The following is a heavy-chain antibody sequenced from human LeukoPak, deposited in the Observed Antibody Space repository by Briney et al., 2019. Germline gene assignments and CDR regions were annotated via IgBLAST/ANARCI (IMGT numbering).Heavy chain of an antibody. CDR2: ISGSGGST. Sequence: PGGSLRLSCAASGFTFSSYAMSWVRQAPGKGLEWVSAISGSGGSTYYADSVKGRFTISRDNSKNTLYLQMNSLRAEDTAVYYCAKGRGYYYDSSGYYHKENYFDYWGQGTLVTVSS. CDR1: GFTFSSYA. V-gene: IGHV3-23*01. J-gene: IGHJ4*02. D-gene: IGHD3-22*01. CDR3: AKGRGYYYDSSGYYHKENYFDY.